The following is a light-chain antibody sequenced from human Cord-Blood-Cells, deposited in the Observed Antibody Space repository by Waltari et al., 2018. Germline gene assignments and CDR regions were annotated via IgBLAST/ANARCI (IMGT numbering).Light chain of an antibody. Sequence: DIQMTQSPSSLSASVGDRVTITCRASQSISSYLNWYQQKPGKAPKLLIYAASSLQSGVPSRFSGSGSVSDCTLTISSLQPEDFATYYCQQSYSTPSTFGQGTKLEIK. J-gene: IGKJ2*01. CDR3: QQSYSTPST. CDR1: QSISSY. CDR2: AAS. V-gene: IGKV1-39*01.